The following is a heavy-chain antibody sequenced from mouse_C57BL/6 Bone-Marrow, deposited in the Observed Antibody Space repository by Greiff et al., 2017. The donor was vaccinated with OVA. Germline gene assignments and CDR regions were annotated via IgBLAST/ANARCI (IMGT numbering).Heavy chain of an antibody. CDR3: ARARDDGYYWYFDV. CDR1: GYTFTDYY. V-gene: IGHV1-26*01. CDR2: INPNNGGT. J-gene: IGHJ1*03. D-gene: IGHD2-3*01. Sequence: EVQLQQSGPELVKPGASVKISCKASGYTFTDYYMNWVKQSHGKSLEWIGDINPNNGGTSYNQKFKGKATLTVDKSSSTAYMELRSLTSEDSAVYYCARARDDGYYWYFDVWGTGTTVTVSS.